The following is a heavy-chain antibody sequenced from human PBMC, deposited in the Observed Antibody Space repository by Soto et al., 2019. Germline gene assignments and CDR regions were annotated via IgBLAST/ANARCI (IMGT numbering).Heavy chain of an antibody. CDR3: ARDLEYQPQYP. Sequence: ASVKVSCKASGYTFNSYGISWVRQAPGQGLEWMGWISAYNGNTNYAQKVQGRVTMTTDTSTSTAYMELRSLRSDDTAVYYCARDLEYQPQYPWGQGTLVTVSS. V-gene: IGHV1-18*04. CDR2: ISAYNGNT. J-gene: IGHJ5*02. D-gene: IGHD2-2*01. CDR1: GYTFNSYG.